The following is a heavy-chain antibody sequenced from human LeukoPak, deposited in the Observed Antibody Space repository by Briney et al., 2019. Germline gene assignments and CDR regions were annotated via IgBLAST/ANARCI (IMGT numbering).Heavy chain of an antibody. J-gene: IGHJ4*01. D-gene: IGHD3-10*01. CDR2: IFPTGST. CDR3: ARRVGFYGSGSLNYFDH. CDR1: GVSIGTSSYY. V-gene: IGHV4-39*02. Sequence: SETLSLTCTVSGVSIGTSSYYWGRIRQPPGKGLEWIGSIFPTGSTYYSASLKRRLPITVDTSNNHIVLKLTSVTAADTAVYFCARRVGFYGSGSLNYFDHWGQGILVSVSS.